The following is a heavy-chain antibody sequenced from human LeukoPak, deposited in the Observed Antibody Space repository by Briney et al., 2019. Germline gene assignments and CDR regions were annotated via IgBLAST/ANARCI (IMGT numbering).Heavy chain of an antibody. CDR1: GYTFTSYA. D-gene: IGHD6-13*01. V-gene: IGHV1-3*01. CDR3: ARVIGAAAGGAFDI. Sequence: ASVKVSCKASGYTFTSYAMHWVRQAPGQRLEWMGWINAGNGNTKYSQKFQGRVTITRDTSASTAYMELSSLRSEDTAVYYCARVIGAAAGGAFDIWGQGTMVTVSS. CDR2: INAGNGNT. J-gene: IGHJ3*02.